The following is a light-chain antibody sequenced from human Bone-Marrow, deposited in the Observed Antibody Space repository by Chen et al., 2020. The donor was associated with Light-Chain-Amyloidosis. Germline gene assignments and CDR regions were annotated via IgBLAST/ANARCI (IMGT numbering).Light chain of an antibody. CDR2: RDT. J-gene: IGLJ2*01. V-gene: IGLV3-25*03. Sequence: SYELTQPPLVSVSPGQTARITCSGDDLPTKYAYWYQQKPGQAPVLVIHRDTERPSGISERFSGSSSGTTATLTISGVQAEDEADYHCQSADSSGTYDVIFGGGTKLTVL. CDR3: QSADSSGTYDVI. CDR1: DLPTKY.